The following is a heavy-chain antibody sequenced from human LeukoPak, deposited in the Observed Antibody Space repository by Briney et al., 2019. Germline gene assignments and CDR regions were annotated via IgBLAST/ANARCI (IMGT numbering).Heavy chain of an antibody. D-gene: IGHD4-17*01. CDR1: VVTSSSYS. V-gene: IGHV3-21*01. J-gene: IGHJ4*02. CDR2: ISSSSSYI. Sequence: PVGSLRLSCAASVVTSSSYSMNWVRQAPGKGLGCVSSISSSSSYIYYADSVKGRFTISRDNAKNSLYLQMNSLRAEDTAVYYCARLGDYGAYYFDYWGQGTLVTVSS. CDR3: ARLGDYGAYYFDY.